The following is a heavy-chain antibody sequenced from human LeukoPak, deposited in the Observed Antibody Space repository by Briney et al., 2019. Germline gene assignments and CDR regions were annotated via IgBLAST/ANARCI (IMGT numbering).Heavy chain of an antibody. CDR2: ISSSNSDI. Sequence: GGSLRLSSAASGFTFSTYTMNWVRQAPGKGLEWVSSISSSNSDIYYADSMKGRFTISRDNAKNSLYLQMTSLRAEDTAVYYCAIMGRGYSYGKDYWGQGTLVTVSS. J-gene: IGHJ4*02. V-gene: IGHV3-21*01. CDR3: AIMGRGYSYGKDY. D-gene: IGHD5-18*01. CDR1: GFTFSTYT.